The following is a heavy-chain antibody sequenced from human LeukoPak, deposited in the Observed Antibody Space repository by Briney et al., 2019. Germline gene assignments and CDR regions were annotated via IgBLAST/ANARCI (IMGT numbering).Heavy chain of an antibody. Sequence: PSETLSLTCSVSGASITTNKYYWAWLRQPPEKGLEWIGSIFYSGSAYYNSSLESRLSMSVDTSKNQFSLKLSSVTAADTAVYYCARHVGRNSREGGFDPWGQGILVIVSS. CDR1: GASITTNKYY. CDR3: ARHVGRNSREGGFDP. D-gene: IGHD1-14*01. J-gene: IGHJ5*02. CDR2: IFYSGSA. V-gene: IGHV4-39*01.